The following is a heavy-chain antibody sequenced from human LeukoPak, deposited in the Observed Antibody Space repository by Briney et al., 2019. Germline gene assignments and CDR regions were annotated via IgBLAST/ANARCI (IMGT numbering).Heavy chain of an antibody. CDR1: GYTFTGYY. CDR2: INPNSGGT. J-gene: IGHJ6*02. Sequence: GASVKVSCKASGYTFTGYYMHWVRQAPGQGLEWMGWINPNSGGTNYAQKFQGRVTVTRDTSISTAYMELSRLRSDDTAVYYCARVGSSTSAMGYGMDVWGQGTTVTVSS. CDR3: ARVGSSTSAMGYGMDV. V-gene: IGHV1-2*02. D-gene: IGHD2-2*01.